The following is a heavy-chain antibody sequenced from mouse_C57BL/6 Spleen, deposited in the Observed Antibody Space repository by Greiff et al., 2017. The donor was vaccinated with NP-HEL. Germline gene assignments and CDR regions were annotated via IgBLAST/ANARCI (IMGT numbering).Heavy chain of an antibody. D-gene: IGHD2-4*01. Sequence: EVQLVESEGGLVQPGSSMKLSCTASGFTFSDYYMAWVRQVPEKGLEWVANINSDGSSTYYMDSLKSRFILSRDNAKNILYLQMSSLKSEDTATYYCSRVHYDYAWFAYWGQGTPVTVSA. J-gene: IGHJ3*01. V-gene: IGHV5-16*01. CDR2: INSDGSST. CDR3: SRVHYDYAWFAY. CDR1: GFTFSDYY.